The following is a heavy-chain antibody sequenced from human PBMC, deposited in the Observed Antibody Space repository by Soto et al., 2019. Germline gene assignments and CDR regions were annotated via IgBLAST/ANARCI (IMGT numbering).Heavy chain of an antibody. CDR1: GLTCSTQG. J-gene: IGHJ4*02. CDR2: IYNDGSTT. V-gene: IGHV3-33*01. D-gene: IGHD5-12*01. CDR3: ARNPSGVDIASTKD. Sequence: QVQLVESGGGVVQPGRSLRLSCVASGLTCSTQGMHWVRQAPGKGLEWVGVIYNDGSTTYYADSVKGRFTISRDNSKNTLYLQMNSLRAEVTAVYYCARNPSGVDIASTKDWGQGTLVTVSS.